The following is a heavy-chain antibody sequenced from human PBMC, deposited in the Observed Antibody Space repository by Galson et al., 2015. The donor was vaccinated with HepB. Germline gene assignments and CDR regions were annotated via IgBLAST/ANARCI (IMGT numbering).Heavy chain of an antibody. CDR3: ARGPTSGWYGRWVDP. CDR2: IYPGDSDT. V-gene: IGHV5-51*01. J-gene: IGHJ5*02. D-gene: IGHD6-19*01. Sequence: QSGAEVKKPGESLKISCRASGYSFTNYWIGWVRQMPGRGLEWMGIIYPGDSDTRYSPSFQGQVTISADKSISTAYLQWSGLKASDTAMYYCARGPTSGWYGRWVDPWGQGTLVTVSS. CDR1: GYSFTNYW.